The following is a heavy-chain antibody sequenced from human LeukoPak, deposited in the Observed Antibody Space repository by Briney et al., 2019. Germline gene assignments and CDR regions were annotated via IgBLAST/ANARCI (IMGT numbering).Heavy chain of an antibody. CDR1: GFTFADFV. Sequence: SLRLSCAASGFTFADFVMTWVREAPGQGLGGVSGISWYSGSIGYADSVKGRFTITRDNDKNSLYLQMNSLRAEDTALYYCAKDSRDNHNYYDSSGYLDYWGQGTLVTVSS. CDR3: AKDSRDNHNYYDSSGYLDY. CDR2: ISWYSGSI. D-gene: IGHD3-22*01. V-gene: IGHV3-9*01. J-gene: IGHJ4*02.